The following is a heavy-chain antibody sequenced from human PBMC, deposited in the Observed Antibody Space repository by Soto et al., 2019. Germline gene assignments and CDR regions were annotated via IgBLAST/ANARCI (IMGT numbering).Heavy chain of an antibody. J-gene: IGHJ4*02. CDR2: IWYDGSNK. CDR3: ARGSRGYSYGFIDY. CDR1: GFTFSSYG. D-gene: IGHD5-18*01. V-gene: IGHV3-33*01. Sequence: QVQLVESGGGVVQPGRSLRLSCAASGFTFSSYGMHWVRQAPGKGLEWVAVIWYDGSNKYYADSVKGRFTISRDNSKNTLYLQMNSLSAEDTAVYYCARGSRGYSYGFIDYWGQGTLVTVSS.